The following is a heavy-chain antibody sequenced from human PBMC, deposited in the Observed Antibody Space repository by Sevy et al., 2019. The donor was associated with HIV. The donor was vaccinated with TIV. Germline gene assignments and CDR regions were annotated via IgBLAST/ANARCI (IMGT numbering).Heavy chain of an antibody. V-gene: IGHV4-39*02. D-gene: IGHD6-19*01. CDR3: ARLPQWLGPSFDT. CDR2: VYNGGET. Sequence: SETLSLTCSVSGASMRSSHYWGWIRQPRGKGLEWIGRVYNGGETFYTPSLKTRVTISIDTSKSHFSLKLTSVAATDTAVYYSARLPQWLGPSFDTWGQGNLVTVSS. J-gene: IGHJ4*02. CDR1: GASMRSSHY.